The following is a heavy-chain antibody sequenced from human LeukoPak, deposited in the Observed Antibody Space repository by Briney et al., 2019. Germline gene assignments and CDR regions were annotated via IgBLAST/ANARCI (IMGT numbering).Heavy chain of an antibody. CDR2: INHSGST. V-gene: IGHV4-34*01. CDR1: GGSFSGYY. CDR3: ANSYDSKIVPFDN. J-gene: IGHJ4*02. D-gene: IGHD3-22*01. Sequence: SETLSLTCAVYGGSFSGYYWSWIRQSPGKGLEWIGEINHSGSTNYNPSLKSRVAISVDASKNQFSLKLTSVTAADTAVYYCANSYDSKIVPFDNWGQGALVTVSS.